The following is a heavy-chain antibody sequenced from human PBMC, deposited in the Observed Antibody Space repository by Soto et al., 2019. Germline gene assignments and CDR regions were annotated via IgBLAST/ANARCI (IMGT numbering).Heavy chain of an antibody. CDR3: ARDPSNYYDSSALLPPTEAYFDY. V-gene: IGHV3-30-3*01. Sequence: PGGSLRLSCAASGFTFSSYAMHWVRQAPGKGLEWVAVISYDGSNKYYADSVKGRFTISRDTSKNTLYLQMNSLRGEDTAVYYCARDPSNYYDSSALLPPTEAYFDYWGQGTLVTVSS. D-gene: IGHD3-22*01. CDR1: GFTFSSYA. J-gene: IGHJ4*02. CDR2: ISYDGSNK.